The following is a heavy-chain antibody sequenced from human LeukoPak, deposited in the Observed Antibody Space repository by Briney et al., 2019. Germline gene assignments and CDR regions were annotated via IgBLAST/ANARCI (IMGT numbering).Heavy chain of an antibody. CDR3: ARDDYIFDAFDI. V-gene: IGHV1-18*01. CDR1: GYSFTSHG. Sequence: ASVKVSCKASGYSFTSHGISWVRQAPGEGLEWMGWIGPYNGNTNYAPKFQGRVTMATDTSTSTAYMELRSLKSDDTAVYYCARDDYIFDAFDIWGQGTMVSVSS. D-gene: IGHD3-9*01. J-gene: IGHJ3*02. CDR2: IGPYNGNT.